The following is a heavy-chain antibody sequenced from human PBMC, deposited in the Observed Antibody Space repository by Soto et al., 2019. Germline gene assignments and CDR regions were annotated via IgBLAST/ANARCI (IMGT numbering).Heavy chain of an antibody. V-gene: IGHV3-21*01. D-gene: IGHD3-10*01. CDR2: ISSSSSYI. Sequence: GGSLRLSCAASGFTFSSYSMNWVRQAPGKGLEWVSSISSSSSYIYYADSVKGRFTISRDNAKNSLYLQMNSLRAEDTAVYYCARYYYGSGSYLRPHYYYYGMDVWGQGTTVTVSS. CDR1: GFTFSSYS. CDR3: ARYYYGSGSYLRPHYYYYGMDV. J-gene: IGHJ6*02.